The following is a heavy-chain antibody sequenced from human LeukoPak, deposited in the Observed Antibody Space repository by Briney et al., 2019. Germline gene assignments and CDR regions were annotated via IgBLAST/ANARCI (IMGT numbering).Heavy chain of an antibody. CDR3: ARGYYYDSSGEAFDI. J-gene: IGHJ3*02. V-gene: IGHV1-18*01. Sequence: APVKVSCKASGYTFTSYGISWVRQAPGQGLEWMGWISAYNGNTNYAQKLQGRVTMTTDTSTSTAYMELRSLRSDDTAVYYCARGYYYDSSGEAFDIWGQGTMVTVSS. CDR2: ISAYNGNT. D-gene: IGHD3-22*01. CDR1: GYTFTSYG.